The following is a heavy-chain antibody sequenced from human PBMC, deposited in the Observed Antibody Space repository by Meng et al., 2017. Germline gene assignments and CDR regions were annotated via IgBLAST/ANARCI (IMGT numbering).Heavy chain of an antibody. CDR1: GVSISSYY. V-gene: IGHV4-59*01. CDR3: ARGYDFWSGQYYFDY. D-gene: IGHD3-3*01. J-gene: IGHJ4*02. CDR2: IYYSGST. Sequence: LQAAGPGLLKPSESLSLPCTFSGVSISSYYWSWIRQPPGKGLEWIGYIYYSGSTNYNPSLKSRVTISVDTSKNQFSLKLSSVTAADTAVYYCARGYDFWSGQYYFDYWGQGTLVTVSS.